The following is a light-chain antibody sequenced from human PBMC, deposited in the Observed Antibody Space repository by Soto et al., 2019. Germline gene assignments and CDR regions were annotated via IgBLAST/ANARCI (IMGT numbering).Light chain of an antibody. CDR1: QNVYNNY. Sequence: VLTQSPDTMSLSPGERATLSCRTSQNVYNNYLAWYQQRPGQAPRLLIYGVFNRATGIPDRFSGSGSGTDFPLTIRGLGPEDSGVYYCQHYDGSPRTFGQGAQLEIK. CDR3: QHYDGSPRT. V-gene: IGKV3-20*01. J-gene: IGKJ2*01. CDR2: GVF.